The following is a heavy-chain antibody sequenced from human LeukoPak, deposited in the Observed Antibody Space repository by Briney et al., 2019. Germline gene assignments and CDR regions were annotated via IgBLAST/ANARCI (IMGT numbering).Heavy chain of an antibody. J-gene: IGHJ4*02. CDR2: TYYRSRWYY. D-gene: IGHD7-27*01. CDR3: AREGELGMTGGLDY. Sequence: SQTLSLTCAISGDTVSSNSAAWYWIRQSPSGGLEWLGRTYYRSRWYYDYALSVKGRITVNPDTSKNQFSLQLNSVTPEDTAVYYCAREGELGMTGGLDYWGQGTLVTVSS. V-gene: IGHV6-1*01. CDR1: GDTVSSNSAA.